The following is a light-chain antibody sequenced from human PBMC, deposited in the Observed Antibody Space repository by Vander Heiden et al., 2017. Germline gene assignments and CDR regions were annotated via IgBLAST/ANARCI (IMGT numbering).Light chain of an antibody. CDR3: QSADSSGTYVV. Sequence: SYELTQPPSVSVSPGQTARITCSGDALPKQYAYWHQQNPSLAPVLMLYNDRERPSGIPERFSCSSSGTTVTLTISRVQAEDEADYYCQSADSSGTYVVFGRGTKLTVL. V-gene: IGLV3-25*03. CDR1: ALPKQY. J-gene: IGLJ2*01. CDR2: NDR.